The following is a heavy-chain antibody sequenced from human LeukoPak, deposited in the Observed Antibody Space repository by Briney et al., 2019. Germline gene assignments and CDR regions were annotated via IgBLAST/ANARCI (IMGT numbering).Heavy chain of an antibody. Sequence: PGGSLRLSCAASGFTFSSYGMHWIRQAPGKGLEWVAFIRYDGSNKYYADSVKGRFTISRDSSKNTLYLQMNSLRAEDTAVYYCAKGQSWMTTVTPLDYWGQGTLVTVSS. V-gene: IGHV3-30*02. CDR3: AKGQSWMTTVTPLDY. D-gene: IGHD4-17*01. CDR1: GFTFSSYG. CDR2: IRYDGSNK. J-gene: IGHJ4*02.